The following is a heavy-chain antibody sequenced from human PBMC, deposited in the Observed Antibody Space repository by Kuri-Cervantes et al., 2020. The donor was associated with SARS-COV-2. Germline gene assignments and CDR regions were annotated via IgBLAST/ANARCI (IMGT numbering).Heavy chain of an antibody. CDR2: IYPGDSDT. D-gene: IGHD6-13*01. V-gene: IGHV5-51*01. Sequence: GGSLRLSCKGSGYSFTSYWIGWVRQMPGKGLEWMEIIYPGDSDTRYSPSFQGQVAISADKSISTAYLQWSSLKASDTAMYYCARLNSSWYPHYFDYWGQGTLVTVSS. CDR1: GYSFTSYW. CDR3: ARLNSSWYPHYFDY. J-gene: IGHJ4*02.